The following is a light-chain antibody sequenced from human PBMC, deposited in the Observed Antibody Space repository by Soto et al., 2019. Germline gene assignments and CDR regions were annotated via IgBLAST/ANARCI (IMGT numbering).Light chain of an antibody. Sequence: EIVLRQSPGTLSLSPGERATRSCRASQSVSSSYLAWYQQKPGQAPRLLIYGASSRATGIPDRFSGSGSGTDFTLTISRLEPEDFAVYYCQQYGSSSWTFGQGTKVDIK. CDR3: QQYGSSSWT. V-gene: IGKV3-20*01. CDR2: GAS. CDR1: QSVSSSY. J-gene: IGKJ1*01.